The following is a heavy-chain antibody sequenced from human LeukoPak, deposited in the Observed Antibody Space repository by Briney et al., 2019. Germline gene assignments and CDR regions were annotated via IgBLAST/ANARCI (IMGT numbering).Heavy chain of an antibody. CDR3: AKDCNGGNCYIDY. Sequence: PGGSLRLSCAASGFTFTNYAMSWVRQAPGKGLEWVSGMSGRGVSTYYTDSVKGRFTISSDNSKNTLYLQMNSLRAEDTAIYYCAKDCNGGNCYIDYWGQGTLVTVAS. D-gene: IGHD2-15*01. CDR1: GFTFTNYA. V-gene: IGHV3-23*01. J-gene: IGHJ4*02. CDR2: MSGRGVST.